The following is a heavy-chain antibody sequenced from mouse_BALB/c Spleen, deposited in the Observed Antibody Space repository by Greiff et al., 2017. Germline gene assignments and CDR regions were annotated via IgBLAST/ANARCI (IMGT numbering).Heavy chain of an antibody. Sequence: EVNVVESGGGLVQPGGSLRLSCATSGFTFSDFYMEWVRQPPGKRLEWIAASRNKANDYTTEYSASVKGRFIVSRDTSQSILYLQMNALRAEDTAIYYCARDLHYYGYPFAYWGQGTLVTVSA. CDR3: ARDLHYYGYPFAY. J-gene: IGHJ3*01. CDR1: GFTFSDFY. D-gene: IGHD1-2*01. CDR2: SRNKANDYTT. V-gene: IGHV7-1*02.